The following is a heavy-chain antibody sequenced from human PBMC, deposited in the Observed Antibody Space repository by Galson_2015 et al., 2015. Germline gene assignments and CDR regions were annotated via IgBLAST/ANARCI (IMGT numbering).Heavy chain of an antibody. CDR3: AKDPNGDYVGAFET. CDR2: ITSSGDII. J-gene: IGHJ3*02. D-gene: IGHD4-17*01. V-gene: IGHV3-23*01. Sequence: SLRLSCAASGFILSRYAMTWVRQSSGKGLEWVSTITSSGDIIRYADSVKGRFTTSRDNSRNTLFLQMSSLGVEDTAIYYCAKDPNGDYVGAFETWGHGTLVTVSS. CDR1: GFILSRYA.